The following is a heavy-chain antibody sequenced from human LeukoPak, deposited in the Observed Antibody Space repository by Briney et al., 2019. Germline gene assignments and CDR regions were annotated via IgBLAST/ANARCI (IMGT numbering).Heavy chain of an antibody. CDR3: ARGGRYSSGWYPFGY. Sequence: PSETLSLTCTVSGDSISGYYWSWIRQPPGKGLEWIGYIHYSGTTNYNPSLKSRVTISVDTSKNQFSLKLSSVTAADTAVYYCARGGRYSSGWYPFGYWGQGTLVTVSS. CDR1: GDSISGYY. V-gene: IGHV4-59*01. D-gene: IGHD6-19*01. J-gene: IGHJ4*02. CDR2: IHYSGTT.